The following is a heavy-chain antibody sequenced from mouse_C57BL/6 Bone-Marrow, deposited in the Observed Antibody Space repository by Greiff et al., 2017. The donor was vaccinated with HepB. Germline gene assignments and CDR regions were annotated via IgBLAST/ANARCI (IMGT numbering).Heavy chain of an antibody. D-gene: IGHD1-1*01. CDR2: IWGVGST. CDR1: GFSLTSYG. V-gene: IGHV2-6*01. Sequence: VQLQQSGPGLVAPSQSLSITCTVSGFSLTSYGVDWVRQSPGKGLEWLGVIWGVGSTNYNSALKSRLSISKDNSKSQVFLKMNSLQTHDTAMYYCASTPYGSSYRFAYWGEGTLVTVSA. CDR3: ASTPYGSSYRFAY. J-gene: IGHJ3*01.